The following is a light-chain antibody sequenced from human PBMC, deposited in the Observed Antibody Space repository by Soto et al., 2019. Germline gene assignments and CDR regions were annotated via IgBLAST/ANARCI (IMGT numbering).Light chain of an antibody. CDR2: GAS. V-gene: IGKV3-15*01. CDR1: QSVSSN. J-gene: IGKJ1*01. CDR3: QQYNNWPVT. Sequence: EIVMTQSPATLSVSPGERATLSCRASQSVSSNLAWYQQKPGQAPRLLIYGASTRATGIPARFSGSGSGTEFTLTISSLQSEDFAVYYCQQYNNWPVTFGQEIKVDIK.